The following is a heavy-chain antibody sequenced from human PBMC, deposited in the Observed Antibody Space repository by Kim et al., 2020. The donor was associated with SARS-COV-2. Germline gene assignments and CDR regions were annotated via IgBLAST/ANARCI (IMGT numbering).Heavy chain of an antibody. D-gene: IGHD3-3*01. J-gene: IGHJ4*02. CDR2: ISYDGSNK. Sequence: GGSLRLSCAASGFTFSSYGMHWVRQAPGKGLEWVAVISYDGSNKYYADSVKGRFTISRDNSKNTLYLQMNSLGAEDTAVYYCAKDLYYYDFWSGSLDYWGQGTLVTVSS. V-gene: IGHV3-30*18. CDR1: GFTFSSYG. CDR3: AKDLYYYDFWSGSLDY.